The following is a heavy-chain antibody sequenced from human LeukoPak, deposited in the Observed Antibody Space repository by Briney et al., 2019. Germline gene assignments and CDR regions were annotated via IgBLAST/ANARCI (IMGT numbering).Heavy chain of an antibody. Sequence: PGGSLRLSCAASGFTFSSYAMHWVRQAPGKGLEWVAVISYDGSNKYYADSVKGRFTISRDNSKNTLYLQMNSLRAEDTAVYYCARAKYSNYYYYYGVDVWGQGTTVTVSS. D-gene: IGHD4-11*01. CDR1: GFTFSSYA. CDR2: ISYDGSNK. V-gene: IGHV3-30-3*01. CDR3: ARAKYSNYYYYYGVDV. J-gene: IGHJ6*02.